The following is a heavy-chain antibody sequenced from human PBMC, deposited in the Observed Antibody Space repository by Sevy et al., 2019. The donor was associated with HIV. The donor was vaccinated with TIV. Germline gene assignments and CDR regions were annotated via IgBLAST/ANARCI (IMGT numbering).Heavy chain of an antibody. D-gene: IGHD3-22*01. CDR1: GFTFDDYA. CDR2: ISWNSGSI. CDR3: AKDIAYYYDKGGNYFDY. J-gene: IGHJ4*02. V-gene: IGHV3-9*01. Sequence: SLKISCAASGFTFDDYAMHWVRQAPGKGLEWVSGISWNSGSIGYAASVKGRFTISRDNAKNSLYLQMNSLRAEDTALYYCAKDIAYYYDKGGNYFDYWGQGTLVTVSS.